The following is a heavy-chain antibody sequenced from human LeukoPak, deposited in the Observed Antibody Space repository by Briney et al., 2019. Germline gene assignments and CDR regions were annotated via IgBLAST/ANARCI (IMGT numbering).Heavy chain of an antibody. D-gene: IGHD5-18*01. CDR3: ARALDTAMVTDFD. Sequence: SETLSLTCTVSGYSISSGYYWGWIRQPPGKGLEWIGGIYHSGSTYYNPSLKSRVTISVDTSKNQFSLKLSSVTAADTAVYYCARALDTAMVTDFDWGQGTLVTVSS. CDR1: GYSISSGYY. CDR2: IYHSGST. J-gene: IGHJ4*02. V-gene: IGHV4-38-2*02.